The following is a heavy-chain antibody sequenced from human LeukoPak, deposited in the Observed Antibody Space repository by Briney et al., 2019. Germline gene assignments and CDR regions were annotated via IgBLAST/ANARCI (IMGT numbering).Heavy chain of an antibody. Sequence: GGSLRLSCAASGFIFSSYAMTWVRQAPGTGLEWVSIIYSGGNTYYADSVKGRFTISRDNFKNTLFLQMNSLRAEEDTAVYYCARVGPHYGMDVWGQGTTVTVSS. CDR1: GFIFSSYA. CDR3: ARVGPHYGMDV. CDR2: IYSGGNT. V-gene: IGHV3-53*01. J-gene: IGHJ6*02.